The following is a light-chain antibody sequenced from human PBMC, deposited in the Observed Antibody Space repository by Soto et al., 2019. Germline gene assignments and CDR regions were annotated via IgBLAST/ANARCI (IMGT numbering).Light chain of an antibody. CDR3: QQYYGTPYT. CDR1: QSVLYSSNNKNY. J-gene: IGKJ2*01. CDR2: WAS. Sequence: DIVTTQSPDSLAVSLGERATINCKSSQSVLYSSNNKNYLAWYQQKPGQPPKLLLYWASTRESGVPDRFSGSGSVTDFTLTISSLQAEDVAVYYCQQYYGTPYTFGQGTKLEIK. V-gene: IGKV4-1*01.